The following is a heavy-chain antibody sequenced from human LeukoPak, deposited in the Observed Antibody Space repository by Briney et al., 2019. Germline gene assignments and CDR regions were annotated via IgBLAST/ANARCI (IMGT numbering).Heavy chain of an antibody. CDR2: INQDGREI. Sequence: GGSLRLSCAASGFSFSSHWMSWVRQAPGKGLEWVANINQDGREIQYVDSVKGRFTISRDNAKNSLYLQMNSLRAEDTAVYYCARWMWRVVRGMILGGRVDYWGQGTLVTVSS. CDR1: GFSFSSHW. V-gene: IGHV3-7*01. CDR3: ARWMWRVVRGMILGGRVDY. J-gene: IGHJ4*02. D-gene: IGHD3-10*01.